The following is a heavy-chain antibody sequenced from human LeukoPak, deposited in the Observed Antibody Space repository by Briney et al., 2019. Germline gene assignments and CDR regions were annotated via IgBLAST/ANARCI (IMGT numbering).Heavy chain of an antibody. CDR3: AHSEYSSSSTWFDP. D-gene: IGHD6-6*01. CDR1: GFSLSTSGVG. CDR2: IYWNDDK. V-gene: IGHV2-5*01. Sequence: SGPTLVKPTQTLMLTCSFSGFSLSTSGVGVGWIRQPPGKALEWLTLIYWNDDKRYSPSLNSRLTITKDTSKNQVVLTMTNMDPVDTGTYYCAHSEYSSSSTWFDPWGQGTLVTVSS. J-gene: IGHJ5*02.